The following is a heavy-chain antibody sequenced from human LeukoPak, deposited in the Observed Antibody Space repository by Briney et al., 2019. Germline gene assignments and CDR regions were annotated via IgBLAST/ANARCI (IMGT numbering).Heavy chain of an antibody. J-gene: IGHJ5*02. V-gene: IGHV1-18*01. CDR1: GYTLTSYG. D-gene: IGHD6-19*01. Sequence: GAAVKVSCKASGYTLTSYGISWVRQAPGQELEWMGWISAYNGNTNYAQKLQGRVTMTTDTPTSTAYMELRSLRSDDTAVYYCARARDSSGWYEDNWFDPWGQGTLVTVSS. CDR3: ARARDSSGWYEDNWFDP. CDR2: ISAYNGNT.